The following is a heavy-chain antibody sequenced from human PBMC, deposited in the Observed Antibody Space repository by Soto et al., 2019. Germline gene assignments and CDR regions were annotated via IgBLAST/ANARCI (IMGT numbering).Heavy chain of an antibody. CDR3: ARELIDVLRFLEWSHYFDY. V-gene: IGHV3-7*01. Sequence: GGSLRLSCAASGFTFSSYWMSWVRQAPGKGLEWVANIKQDGSEKYYVDSVKGRFTISRDNAKNSLYLQMNSLRAEDTAVYYCARELIDVLRFLEWSHYFDYWGQGTLVTVSS. D-gene: IGHD3-3*01. CDR2: IKQDGSEK. J-gene: IGHJ4*02. CDR1: GFTFSSYW.